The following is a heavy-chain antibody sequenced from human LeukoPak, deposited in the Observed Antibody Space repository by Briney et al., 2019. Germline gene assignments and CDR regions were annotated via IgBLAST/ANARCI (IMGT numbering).Heavy chain of an antibody. V-gene: IGHV1-69*05. CDR3: ARGPGLERFDY. CDR2: IIPIFGTA. J-gene: IGHJ4*02. Sequence: SVKVSCKASGGTFSSYAISWVRQAPGQGLEWMGGIIPIFGTANYAQKFHGRVTITTDESTSTAYMELSSLRSEDTAVYYCARGPGLERFDYWGQGTLITVSS. D-gene: IGHD1-1*01. CDR1: GGTFSSYA.